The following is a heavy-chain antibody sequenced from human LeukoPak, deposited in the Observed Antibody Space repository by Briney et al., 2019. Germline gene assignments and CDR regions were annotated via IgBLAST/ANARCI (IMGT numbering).Heavy chain of an antibody. CDR1: GFTFSSYG. V-gene: IGHV3-30*03. Sequence: GGSLRLSCAASGFTFSSYGMHWVRRAPGKGLEWVAVISYDGSNKYYADSVKGRFTISRDNSKNTLYLQMNSLRAEDTAVYYCASPVFFDIWGQGTMVTVSS. CDR3: ASPVFFDI. D-gene: IGHD1-14*01. J-gene: IGHJ3*02. CDR2: ISYDGSNK.